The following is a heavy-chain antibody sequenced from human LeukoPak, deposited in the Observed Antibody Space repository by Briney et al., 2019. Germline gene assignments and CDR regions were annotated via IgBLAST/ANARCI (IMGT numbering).Heavy chain of an antibody. CDR1: GFTFSSYD. J-gene: IGHJ3*02. V-gene: IGHV3-23*01. D-gene: IGHD3-22*01. Sequence: GGSLRLSCAASGFTFSSYDMSWVRQAPGKGLEWVSAISGSGGSTYYADSVKGRFTISRDNSKNTLYLQMNSLRAEDTAVYYCAKGDYYDSSGYFPLCAFDIWGQGTMVTVSS. CDR3: AKGDYYDSSGYFPLCAFDI. CDR2: ISGSGGST.